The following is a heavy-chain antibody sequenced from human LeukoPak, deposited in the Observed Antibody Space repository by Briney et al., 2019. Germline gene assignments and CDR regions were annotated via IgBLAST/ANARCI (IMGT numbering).Heavy chain of an antibody. Sequence: SETLCLTCSVSGGSITSGGYYWSWIRQPPGKGLEWIGYIYHSGSTYYNPSLKSRVTLSVDRSKNQFSLKVNSVTAADTAVYYCARKTTMTTDYWGQGTLVTVSS. CDR1: GGSITSGGYY. V-gene: IGHV4-30-2*01. J-gene: IGHJ4*02. D-gene: IGHD4-17*01. CDR2: IYHSGST. CDR3: ARKTTMTTDY.